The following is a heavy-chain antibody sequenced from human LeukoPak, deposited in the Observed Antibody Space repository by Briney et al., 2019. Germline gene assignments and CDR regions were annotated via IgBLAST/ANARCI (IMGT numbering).Heavy chain of an antibody. J-gene: IGHJ4*02. CDR3: ARGQLLRSGSSSWLFDY. CDR2: INHSGST. V-gene: IGHV4-34*01. CDR1: GGSFSGYY. Sequence: PSETLSLTCAGYGGSFSGYYWSWIRQPPGKGLVWIEEINHSGSTNYNPSLKSRVTISVDTSKNQFSLKLSSVTAADTAVYYCARGQLLRSGSSSWLFDYWGQGTLVTVSS. D-gene: IGHD6-13*01.